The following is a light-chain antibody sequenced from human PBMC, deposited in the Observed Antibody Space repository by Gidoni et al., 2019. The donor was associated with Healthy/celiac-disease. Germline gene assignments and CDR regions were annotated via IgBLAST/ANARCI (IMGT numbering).Light chain of an antibody. V-gene: IGLV1-47*02. CDR1: SSNIGSNY. CDR3: AAWDDSLSGRV. CDR2: SNN. J-gene: IGLJ3*02. Sequence: QSVLTPPPSASGTPGQRVTISCSGSSSNIGSNYVYWYQQRPGTAPKLLIYSNNQRPSGVPDRFSGSKSGTSASLAISGLRSEDEADYYCAAWDDSLSGRVFGGGTKLTVL.